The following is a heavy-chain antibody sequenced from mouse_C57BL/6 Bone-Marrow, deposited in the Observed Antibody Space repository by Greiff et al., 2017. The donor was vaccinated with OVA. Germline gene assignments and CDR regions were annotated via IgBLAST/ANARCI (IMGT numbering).Heavy chain of an antibody. CDR2: IRSKSNNYAT. J-gene: IGHJ1*03. CDR3: VRHGVLRGVFDV. V-gene: IGHV10-1*01. Sequence: EVKLVESGGGLVQPKGSLKLSCAASGFSFNTYAMNWVRQAPGTGLEWVARIRSKSNNYATYYADSVKDRFTISRDDSESMLYLQMNNLKTEDTAMYYCVRHGVLRGVFDVWGTGTTVTVSS. D-gene: IGHD1-1*01. CDR1: GFSFNTYA.